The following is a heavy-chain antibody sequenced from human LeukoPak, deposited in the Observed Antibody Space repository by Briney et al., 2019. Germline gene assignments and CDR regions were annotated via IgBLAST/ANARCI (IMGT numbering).Heavy chain of an antibody. CDR1: GFSFSSYP. V-gene: IGHV3-64*01. CDR2: ITSDGGKT. J-gene: IGHJ3*01. Sequence: GGSLRLSCAASGFSFSSYPMHWVRQAPGKGLEYVSSITSDGGKTYYANSVMGRFIISRDNSKNTLYLQMGSLGVEDMAVYYCARVGSWDAYDLWGQGTMVTVSS. D-gene: IGHD1-26*01. CDR3: ARVGSWDAYDL.